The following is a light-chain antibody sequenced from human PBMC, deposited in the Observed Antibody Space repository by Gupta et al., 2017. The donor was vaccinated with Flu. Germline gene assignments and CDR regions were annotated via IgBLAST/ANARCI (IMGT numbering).Light chain of an antibody. CDR2: AAS. CDR3: QRLNSYPRT. J-gene: IGKJ1*01. V-gene: IGKV1-9*01. CDR1: QGISSY. Sequence: DIQLTQSPSFLSASVGDRVTITCRASQGISSYLAWYQQKPGKAPKLLIYAASTSQSGVPSRFSGSASGTEFTLTISSLHPEDFATYYCQRLNSYPRTFGQGTKVEIK.